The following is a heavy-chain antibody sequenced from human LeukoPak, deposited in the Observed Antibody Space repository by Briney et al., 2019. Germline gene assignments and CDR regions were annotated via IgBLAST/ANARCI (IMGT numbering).Heavy chain of an antibody. J-gene: IGHJ4*02. CDR2: ISSSSSYI. CDR3: ARVFVAGYGIDY. CDR1: GFTFSSYS. Sequence: GGSLRLSCAASGFTFSSYSMNWVRQAPGKGLEWVSSISSSSSYIHYADSVKGRFTISRDNAKNSLYLQMNSLRAEDTAVYYRARVFVAGYGIDYWGQGTLVTVSS. D-gene: IGHD5-12*01. V-gene: IGHV3-21*01.